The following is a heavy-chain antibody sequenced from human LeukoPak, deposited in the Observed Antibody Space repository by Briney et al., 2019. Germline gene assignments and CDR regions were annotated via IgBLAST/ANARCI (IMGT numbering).Heavy chain of an antibody. V-gene: IGHV1-18*01. D-gene: IGHD4-23*01. Sequence: GASVKVSCKASGLTFSNYGITWVRQAPGQGLEWVGWISAYDGNTNYAQKFQGRVTMTTDTSTSTAHMELRSLRSEDTAVYYCARVRWLAPQYYFDYWGQGTLVTVSS. CDR3: ARVRWLAPQYYFDY. CDR1: GLTFSNYG. CDR2: ISAYDGNT. J-gene: IGHJ4*02.